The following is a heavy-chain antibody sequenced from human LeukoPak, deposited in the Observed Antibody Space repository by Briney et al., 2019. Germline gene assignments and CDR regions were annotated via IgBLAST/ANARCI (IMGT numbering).Heavy chain of an antibody. CDR1: GFTFSGYW. Sequence: PGGSLRLSCAASGFTFSGYWMSWVRQAPGKGLEWVANIKQDGSEKYYLDSVKRRFTNSRDNAKNSLFLQMNSLRAEDTAVYYCARGASGIQLWFFDPWGQGTLVSGSS. V-gene: IGHV3-7*01. D-gene: IGHD5-18*01. CDR2: IKQDGSEK. CDR3: ARGASGIQLWFFDP. J-gene: IGHJ5*02.